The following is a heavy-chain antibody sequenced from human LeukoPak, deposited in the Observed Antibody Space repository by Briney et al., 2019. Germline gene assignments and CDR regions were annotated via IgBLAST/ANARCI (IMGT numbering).Heavy chain of an antibody. CDR2: INHSGST. CDR1: GGSFSGYY. J-gene: IGHJ4*02. Sequence: SETLSLTCAVYGGSFSGYYWSWIRQPPGKGLEWIGEINHSGSTNYNPSLKSRVTISVDKSKNQFSLQLSSVTAADTAVYYCARRMVTIFFSGFYFDYWGQGTLVTVSS. D-gene: IGHD5-24*01. CDR3: ARRMVTIFFSGFYFDY. V-gene: IGHV4-34*01.